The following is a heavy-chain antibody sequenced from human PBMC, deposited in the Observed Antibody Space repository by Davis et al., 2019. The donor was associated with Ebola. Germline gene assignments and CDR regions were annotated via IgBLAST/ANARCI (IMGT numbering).Heavy chain of an antibody. CDR2: IYYTEIT. CDR3: VRHPVGLYDAFDI. CDR1: GGSISSYY. V-gene: IGHV4-59*08. J-gene: IGHJ3*02. Sequence: MPSETLSLTCTVSGGSISSYYWSWVRQSPGKGLEWIASIYYTEITYINPSLKSRVIISIDKSKNHFSLKVNSVTAADTAVYYCVRHPVGLYDAFDIWGQGTMVAVSA.